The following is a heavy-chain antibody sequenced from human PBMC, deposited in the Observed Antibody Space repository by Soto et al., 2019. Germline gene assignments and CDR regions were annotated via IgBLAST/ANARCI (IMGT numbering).Heavy chain of an antibody. CDR3: ASSYGSGYRAFDF. D-gene: IGHD3-10*01. J-gene: IGHJ4*02. CDR2: VNPILRMS. Sequence: QVQLVQSGAEVKRPGSSVKVSCKASGDTFTFYSINWVRQAPGLELEWMGRVNPILRMSNYARRFQGRVTMTADKSTSTAYMELSSLRSEDTAIYYCASSYGSGYRAFDFWGQGALVTVSS. CDR1: GDTFTFYS. V-gene: IGHV1-69*02.